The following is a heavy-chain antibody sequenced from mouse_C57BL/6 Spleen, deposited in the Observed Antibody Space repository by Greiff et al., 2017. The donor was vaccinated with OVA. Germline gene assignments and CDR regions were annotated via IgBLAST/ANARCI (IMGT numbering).Heavy chain of an antibody. D-gene: IGHD2-5*01. J-gene: IGHJ1*03. Sequence: LQESGPELVKPGASVKISCKASGYAFSSSWMNWVKQRPGKGLEWIGRIYPGDGDTNYNGKFKGKATLTADKSSSTAYMQLSSLTSEDSAVYFCARVYSNYLYWYFDVWGTGTTVTVSS. CDR2: IYPGDGDT. CDR1: GYAFSSSW. V-gene: IGHV1-82*01. CDR3: ARVYSNYLYWYFDV.